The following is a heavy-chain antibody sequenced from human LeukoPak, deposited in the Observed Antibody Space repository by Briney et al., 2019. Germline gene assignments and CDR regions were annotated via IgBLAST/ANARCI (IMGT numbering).Heavy chain of an antibody. CDR1: GASVNSSDYY. D-gene: IGHD6-13*01. CDR2: ISYSGRT. CDR3: ARHGGSWTFDY. V-gene: IGHV4-30-4*08. J-gene: IGHJ4*02. Sequence: SQTLSLTCTVSGASVNSSDYYWSWIRQHPGKGLEWIGYISYSGRTYYSPSLKSRVAISGDTSKNQFSLKLSSMTAADTAVYYCARHGGSWTFDYWGQGTLVTVSS.